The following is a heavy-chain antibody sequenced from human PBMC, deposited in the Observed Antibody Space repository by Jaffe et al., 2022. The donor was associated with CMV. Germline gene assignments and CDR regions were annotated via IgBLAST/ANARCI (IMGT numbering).Heavy chain of an antibody. CDR1: GFTFSSYA. CDR3: AKANSSSWFGENWFDP. D-gene: IGHD6-13*01. V-gene: IGHV3-23*01. J-gene: IGHJ5*02. Sequence: EVQLLESGGGLVQPGGSLRLSCAASGFTFSSYAMSWVRQAPGKGLEWVSAISGSGGSTYYADSVKGRFTISRDNSKNTLYLQMNSLRAEDTAVYYCAKANSSSWFGENWFDPWGQGTLVTVSS. CDR2: ISGSGGST.